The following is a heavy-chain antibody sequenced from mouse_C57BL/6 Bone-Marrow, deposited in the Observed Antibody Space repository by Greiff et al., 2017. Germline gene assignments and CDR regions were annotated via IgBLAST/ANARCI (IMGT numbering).Heavy chain of an antibody. CDR1: GYAFSSSW. CDR2: IYPGDGDT. Sequence: VKLMESGPELVKPGASVKISCKASGYAFSSSWMNWVKQRPGQGLEWIGRIYPGDGDTNYNGKFKGKATLTADKSSSTAYMQLSSLTSEDSAVYFCASYSNPYWGQGTLVTVSA. CDR3: ASYSNPY. D-gene: IGHD2-5*01. J-gene: IGHJ3*01. V-gene: IGHV1-82*01.